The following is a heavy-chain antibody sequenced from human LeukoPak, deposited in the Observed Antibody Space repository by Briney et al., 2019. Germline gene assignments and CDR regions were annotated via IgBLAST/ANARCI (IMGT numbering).Heavy chain of an antibody. J-gene: IGHJ4*02. CDR2: IYYSGST. CDR3: ARTYYYDSSGPYY. D-gene: IGHD3-22*01. Sequence: SETLSLTCTVASGSISSSTYYWGWIRQPPGKGLEWIGSIYYSGSTYYNPSLKSRVTISVDTSKNQFSLRLSSVTAADTAVYYCARTYYYDSSGPYYWGQGTLVTVSS. CDR1: SGSISSSTYY. V-gene: IGHV4-39*07.